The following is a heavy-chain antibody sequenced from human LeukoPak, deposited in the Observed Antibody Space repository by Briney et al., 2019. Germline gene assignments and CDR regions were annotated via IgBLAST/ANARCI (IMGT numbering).Heavy chain of an antibody. CDR3: ARARYYYDSSGSLNRYYFDY. CDR2: ISSSSSYI. V-gene: IGHV3-21*01. J-gene: IGHJ4*02. D-gene: IGHD3-22*01. CDR1: GFTFSSYS. Sequence: PGGSLRLSCAASGFTFSSYSMNWVRQAPGKGLEWVSSISSSSSYIYYADSVKGRFTISRDNAKNSLYLQMNSLRAEDTAVYYCARARYYYDSSGSLNRYYFDYWGQGTLVTVSS.